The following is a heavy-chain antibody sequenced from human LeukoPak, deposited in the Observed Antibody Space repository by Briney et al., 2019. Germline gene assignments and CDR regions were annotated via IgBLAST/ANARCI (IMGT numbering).Heavy chain of an antibody. CDR3: ARTYYYDSSGYYHFDY. Sequence: PSETLSLTCTVSGYSVSSGYYWGWIRQPPGKGLEWIGSIYHSGSTYYNPSLKSRVTISVDTSKNQFSLKLSSVTAADTAVYYCARTYYYDSSGYYHFDYWGQGTLVTVSS. J-gene: IGHJ4*02. V-gene: IGHV4-38-2*02. CDR1: GYSVSSGYY. D-gene: IGHD3-22*01. CDR2: IYHSGST.